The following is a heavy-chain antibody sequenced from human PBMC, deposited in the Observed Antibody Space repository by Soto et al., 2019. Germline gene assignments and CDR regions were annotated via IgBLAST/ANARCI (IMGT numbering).Heavy chain of an antibody. J-gene: IGHJ6*02. CDR1: GGTFSTYT. V-gene: IGHV1-69*13. CDR2: IIPLFGSP. D-gene: IGHD3-3*02. Sequence: SVKVSCKASGGTFSTYTLSWVRQAPGQGLAWVGGIIPLFGSPNYGQRFQGRVTITADESTTTVHMELSSLRSEDTAVYYCARGAIYLSSSYYYWMDVWGQGTMVTVSS. CDR3: ARGAIYLSSSYYYWMDV.